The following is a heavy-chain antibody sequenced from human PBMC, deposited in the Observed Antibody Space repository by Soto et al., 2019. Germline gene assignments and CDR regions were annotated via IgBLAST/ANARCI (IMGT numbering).Heavy chain of an antibody. D-gene: IGHD1-26*01. V-gene: IGHV4-59*01. CDR3: GREDGGWELLYDAFDI. J-gene: IGHJ3*02. CDR1: GGSISSYY. CDR2: IYYSGST. Sequence: PSETLSLTCTVSGGSISSYYWSWIRQPPGKGLEWIGYIYYSGSTNYNPSLKSRVTISVDTSKNQFSLKLSSVAAADTAVYYCGREDGGWELLYDAFDIWSQGTMVTVSS.